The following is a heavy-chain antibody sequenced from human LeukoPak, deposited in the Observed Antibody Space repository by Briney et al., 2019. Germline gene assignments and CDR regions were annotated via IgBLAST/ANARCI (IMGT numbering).Heavy chain of an antibody. V-gene: IGHV3-23*01. CDR1: GFTFSSYS. J-gene: IGHJ4*02. Sequence: GGSLRLSCAASGFTFSSYSMNWVRQAPGKGLEWVSAISGSGGSTYYADSVKGRFTISRDNSKNTLYLQMNSLRAEDTAVYYCAKDLNNGDYTFFDYWGQGTLVTVSS. CDR3: AKDLNNGDYTFFDY. D-gene: IGHD4-17*01. CDR2: ISGSGGST.